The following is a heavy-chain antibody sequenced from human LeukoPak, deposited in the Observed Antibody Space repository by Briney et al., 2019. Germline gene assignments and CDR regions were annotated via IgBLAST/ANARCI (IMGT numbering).Heavy chain of an antibody. Sequence: SETLSLTCAVYGGSFSGYYWSWIRRPPGKGLEWIGEINHSGSTNYNPSLKSRVTISVDTSKNQFSLKLSSVTAADTAVYYCASLTTVVTPSYWGQGTLVTVSS. J-gene: IGHJ4*02. V-gene: IGHV4-34*01. CDR3: ASLTTVVTPSY. D-gene: IGHD4-23*01. CDR1: GGSFSGYY. CDR2: INHSGST.